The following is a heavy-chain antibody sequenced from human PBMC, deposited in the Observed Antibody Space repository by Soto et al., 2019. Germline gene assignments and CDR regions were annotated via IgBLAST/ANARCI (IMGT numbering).Heavy chain of an antibody. CDR2: IKSKTNGGTT. CDR1: GFTFSDAW. Sequence: KPGCYLRLAWPASGFTFSDAWLSWVRQAPRKGLEWVGRIKSKTNGGTTDYAGPVKGRFTISRDDSKRTLYVQMNSLKAEDTAIYYCITLSPKGKWELGPSGQGTLVPVSS. J-gene: IGHJ5*02. D-gene: IGHD1-26*01. V-gene: IGHV3-15*05. CDR3: ITLSPKGKWELGP.